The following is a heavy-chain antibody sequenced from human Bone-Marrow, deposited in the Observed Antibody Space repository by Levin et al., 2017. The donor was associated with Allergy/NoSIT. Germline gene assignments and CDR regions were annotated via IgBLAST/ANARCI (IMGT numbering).Heavy chain of an antibody. CDR2: IYHSGST. CDR1: GGSISSSNW. J-gene: IGHJ5*02. CDR3: ARLSRVRATFDP. Sequence: GSLRLSCAVSGGSISSSNWWSWVRQPPGKGLEWIGEIYHSGSTNYNPSLKSRVTISVDKSKNQFSLKLSSVTAADTAVYYCARLSRVRATFDPWGQGTLVTVSS. D-gene: IGHD3-10*01. V-gene: IGHV4-4*02.